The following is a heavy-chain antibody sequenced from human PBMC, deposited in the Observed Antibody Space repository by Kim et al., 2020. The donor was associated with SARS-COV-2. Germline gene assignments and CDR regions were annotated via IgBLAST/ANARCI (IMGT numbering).Heavy chain of an antibody. CDR1: GGSISSSSYY. CDR3: AREYSSGWDY. Sequence: SETLSLTCTVSGGSISSSSYYWAWIRQPPGKGLEWIGSGYYSGSTYYNPSLKSRVTISVDTYKNQFSLKLSSVTAADTAVYYCAREYSSGWDYLGQGT. D-gene: IGHD6-19*01. CDR2: GYYSGST. V-gene: IGHV4-39*02. J-gene: IGHJ4*02.